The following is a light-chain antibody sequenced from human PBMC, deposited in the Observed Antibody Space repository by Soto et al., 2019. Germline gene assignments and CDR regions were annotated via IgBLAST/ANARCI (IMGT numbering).Light chain of an antibody. J-gene: IGKJ5*01. Sequence: SQSPCTLSLSTGERATLSCRASQSVSSSYLAWYQQKPGQAPRLLIYGASSRATGIPDRFSGSGSGTDSTLTISSLEPADSAVYYCQQHGTSPITFAQGTRLAIK. V-gene: IGKV3-20*01. CDR1: QSVSSSY. CDR3: QQHGTSPIT. CDR2: GAS.